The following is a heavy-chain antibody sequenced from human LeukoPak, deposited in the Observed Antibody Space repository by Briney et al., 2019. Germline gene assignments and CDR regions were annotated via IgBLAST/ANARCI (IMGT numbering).Heavy chain of an antibody. V-gene: IGHV6-1*01. CDR3: ARDLLLVLPLGESNNYYYGMDV. CDR1: GDSVSSNSAA. D-gene: IGHD2-2*01. Sequence: SQTLSLTCAISGDSVSSNSAAWNWIRQSPSRGLEWLGRTYYRSKWYNDYAVSVKSRITINPDTSKNQFSLKLSSVTAADTAVYYCARDLLLVLPLGESNNYYYGMDVWGQGTTVTVSS. CDR2: TYYRSKWYN. J-gene: IGHJ6*02.